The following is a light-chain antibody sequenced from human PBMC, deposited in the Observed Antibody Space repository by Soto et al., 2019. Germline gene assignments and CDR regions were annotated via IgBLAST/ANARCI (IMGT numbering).Light chain of an antibody. V-gene: IGLV1-40*01. CDR2: GNS. Sequence: QSVLTQPPSVSGAPGQRVTISCTGSSSNIGAGYDVHWYQQLPGTAPKLLIYGNSNRPSGVPDRFSGSKSGTSASLAITGLQAEDEADYYCQSYDISLSARGFGGGTQLTVL. J-gene: IGLJ3*02. CDR3: QSYDISLSARG. CDR1: SSNIGAGYD.